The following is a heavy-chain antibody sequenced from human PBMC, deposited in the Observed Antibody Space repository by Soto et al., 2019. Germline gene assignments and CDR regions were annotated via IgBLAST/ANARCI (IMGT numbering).Heavy chain of an antibody. CDR3: AISYSGNYGCFDP. CDR1: GFTISGHW. CDR2: INSEGSST. J-gene: IGHJ5*02. Sequence: EVQLVESGGGLVQPGGSLRLSCAASGFTISGHWMHWVRQGPGKGLVWVSRINSEGSSTSYADSVKGRFIISRDNAKNTLFLQMNSLRAEDTAVYYCAISYSGNYGCFDPWGQGTLVTVSS. V-gene: IGHV3-74*01. D-gene: IGHD1-26*01.